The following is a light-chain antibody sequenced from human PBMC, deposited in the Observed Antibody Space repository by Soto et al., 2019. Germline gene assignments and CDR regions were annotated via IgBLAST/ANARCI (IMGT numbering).Light chain of an antibody. CDR3: MQGTHWPIT. J-gene: IGKJ5*01. CDR1: QSLVHSDGIAY. CDR2: KVS. Sequence: DVVMTQSPLSLPVTLGQPASISCRSNQSLVHSDGIAYFSWFQQRPGRSPRRLIYKVSNRDSGVLARFSGSGSGTDFALKISRVEAEDVGVYYCMQGTHWPITFGQGTRLENK. V-gene: IGKV2-30*02.